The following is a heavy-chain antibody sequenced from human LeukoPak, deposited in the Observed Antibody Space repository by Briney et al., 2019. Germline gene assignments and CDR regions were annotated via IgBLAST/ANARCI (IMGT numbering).Heavy chain of an antibody. Sequence: TGGSLRLSCAASGFTFYTYVMTWVRQAPGKRLEWVSGISGSGDDTYFADSVKGRFTISRDNSKNTLHLQMNSLRTEDTAVYYCAKVGGDFYYYGMDVWGQGTTVNVSS. CDR3: AKVGGDFYYYGMDV. V-gene: IGHV3-23*01. J-gene: IGHJ6*02. D-gene: IGHD4-23*01. CDR2: ISGSGDDT. CDR1: GFTFYTYV.